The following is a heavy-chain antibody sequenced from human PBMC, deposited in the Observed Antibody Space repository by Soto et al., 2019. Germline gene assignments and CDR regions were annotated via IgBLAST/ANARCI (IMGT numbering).Heavy chain of an antibody. Sequence: ASVKVSCKASGYTFTGYYMHWVRQAPGQGLERMGWINPNSGGTNYAQKFQGRVTMTRDTSISTAYMELSRLRSDDTAVYYCARGSSSSWYFGVLGYYGREVWGQRTIVTVSS. D-gene: IGHD6-13*01. J-gene: IGHJ6*02. V-gene: IGHV1-2*02. CDR3: ARGSSSSWYFGVLGYYGREV. CDR1: GYTFTGYY. CDR2: INPNSGGT.